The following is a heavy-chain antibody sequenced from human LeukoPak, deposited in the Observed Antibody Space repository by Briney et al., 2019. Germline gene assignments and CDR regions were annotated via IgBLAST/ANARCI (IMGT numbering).Heavy chain of an antibody. J-gene: IGHJ3*02. Sequence: SETLSLTCTVSGGSISGYYWSWIRQPPGKGLAWIGYIYYSGSTNYNPSLKSRVTISVDTSKNQFSLKLSSVTAADTAVYYCARGVIQLSTDAFDIWGQGTMVTVSS. CDR2: IYYSGST. CDR3: ARGVIQLSTDAFDI. CDR1: GGSISGYY. D-gene: IGHD5-18*01. V-gene: IGHV4-59*01.